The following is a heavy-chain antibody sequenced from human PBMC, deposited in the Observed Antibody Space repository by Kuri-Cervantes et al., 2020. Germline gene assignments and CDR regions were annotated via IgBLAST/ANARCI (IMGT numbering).Heavy chain of an antibody. V-gene: IGHV1-8*02. J-gene: IGHJ5*02. CDR2: MNPNSANT. D-gene: IGHD3-22*01. CDR3: ARDYYDTSGYYYGRHFDP. Sequence: ASVKVSCKASGYTFTSYDINWVRQATGQGLEWMGWMNPNSANTGYAQKFQGRVTMTRNTSISTAYMELSSLRSEDTAVYYCARDYYDTSGYYYGRHFDPWGQGTLVTVSS. CDR1: GYTFTSYD.